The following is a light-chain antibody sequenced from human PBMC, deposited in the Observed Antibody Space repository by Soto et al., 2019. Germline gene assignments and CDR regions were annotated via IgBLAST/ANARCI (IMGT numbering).Light chain of an antibody. V-gene: IGKV3-20*01. CDR1: QSVSSSY. CDR3: QQYGSSPAVT. J-gene: IGKJ4*01. CDR2: GAS. Sequence: EIVLTQSPGTLSLSPGERATLSCRASQSVSSSYLAWYQQKPGQAPRLLIYGASSRATGIPDRFRGSGSGTDFTLTISRLEPEDFAVYYCQQYGSSPAVTFGGGTKVEIK.